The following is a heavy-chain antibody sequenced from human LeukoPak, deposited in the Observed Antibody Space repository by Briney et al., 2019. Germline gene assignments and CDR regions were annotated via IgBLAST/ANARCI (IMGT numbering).Heavy chain of an antibody. J-gene: IGHJ4*02. CDR1: GFTFSSYA. CDR2: ISGSGGST. CDR3: AKDPGYSSSWDYFDY. Sequence: GGSLRLSCAASGFTFSSYAMSWVRQAPGKGLEWVSAISGSGGSTYYADFVKGRFTISRDNSKNTLYLQMNSLRAEDTAVYYCAKDPGYSSSWDYFDYWGQGTLVTVSS. D-gene: IGHD6-13*01. V-gene: IGHV3-23*01.